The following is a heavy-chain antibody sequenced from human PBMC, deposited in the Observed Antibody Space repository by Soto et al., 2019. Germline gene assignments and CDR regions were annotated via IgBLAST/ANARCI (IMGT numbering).Heavy chain of an antibody. Sequence: GGSLRLSCAASGFTFSSYEMNWVRQAPGKGLEWVSYISSSGSTIYYADSVKGRFTISRDNAKNSLYLQMNSLRAEDTAVYYCARVLLGWADYWGQGTLVTAPQ. V-gene: IGHV3-48*03. CDR3: ARVLLGWADY. D-gene: IGHD7-27*01. J-gene: IGHJ4*02. CDR1: GFTFSSYE. CDR2: ISSSGSTI.